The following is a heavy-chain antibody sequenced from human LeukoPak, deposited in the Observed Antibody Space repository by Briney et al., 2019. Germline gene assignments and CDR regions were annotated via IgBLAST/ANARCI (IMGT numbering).Heavy chain of an antibody. V-gene: IGHV5-10-1*01. CDR1: GYRFASYW. CDR2: IDPSDSYT. Sequence: GESLKISCKGSGYRFASYWIAWVRQMPGKGLEWMGRIDPSDSYTNYSPSFQGHVTISADKSISTAYLQWSSLKASDTAMYYCARPGRDGYNLNWGQGTLVTVSS. J-gene: IGHJ4*02. D-gene: IGHD5-24*01. CDR3: ARPGRDGYNLN.